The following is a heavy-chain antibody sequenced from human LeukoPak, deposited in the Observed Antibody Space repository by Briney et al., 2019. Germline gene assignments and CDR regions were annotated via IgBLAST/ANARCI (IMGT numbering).Heavy chain of an antibody. D-gene: IGHD6-13*01. CDR3: ARGREYSSSWGGYYMDV. J-gene: IGHJ6*03. V-gene: IGHV3-21*01. CDR1: GFTFSSYS. Sequence: GGSLRLSCAASGFTFSSYSMNWVRQAPGKGLEWVSSISSSSSYIYYADSVKGRFTISRDNAKNSLYLEMHSLRVEDTAVYYCARGREYSSSWGGYYMDVWGKGTTVTVSS. CDR2: ISSSSSYI.